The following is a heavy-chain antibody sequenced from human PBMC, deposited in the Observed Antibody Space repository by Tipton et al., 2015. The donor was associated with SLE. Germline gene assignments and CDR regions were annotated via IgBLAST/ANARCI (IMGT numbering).Heavy chain of an antibody. CDR3: ARDLGSDFWSGFGVFDP. CDR2: ILYAGGTT. Sequence: TLSLTCTVSGGSITSTTYWWGWIRQPPGKNLEWIGSILYAGGTTYYNTTLQSRVTMSVDTSKNQFSLKLSSVTAADTAMYYCARDLGSDFWSGFGVFDPWGQGTLVTVSS. V-gene: IGHV4-39*07. CDR1: GGSITSTTYW. J-gene: IGHJ5*02. D-gene: IGHD3-3*01.